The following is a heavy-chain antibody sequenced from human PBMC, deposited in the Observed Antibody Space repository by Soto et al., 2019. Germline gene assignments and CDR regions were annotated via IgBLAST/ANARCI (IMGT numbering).Heavy chain of an antibody. Sequence: EVQLLESGGGLVQPGGSLRLSCAASGFTFSSYAMSWVRQAPGKGLEWVSAISGSGGSTYYADSVKGRFTISRDNSKNTLYLQMTSLRDEDTAVYFCARGGAVVVPADFRLNWFDPWGQGTLVTVSS. CDR1: GFTFSSYA. D-gene: IGHD2-2*01. J-gene: IGHJ5*02. V-gene: IGHV3-23*01. CDR3: ARGGAVVVPADFRLNWFDP. CDR2: ISGSGGST.